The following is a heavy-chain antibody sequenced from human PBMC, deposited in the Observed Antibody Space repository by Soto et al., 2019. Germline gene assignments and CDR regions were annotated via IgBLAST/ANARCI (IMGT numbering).Heavy chain of an antibody. V-gene: IGHV3-23*01. J-gene: IGHJ6*02. CDR3: AKDAIFEMITAGNPRTDV. Sequence: GSLRLSCAASGFTFSDYAMSWVRQAPGKGLEWVSGISASGGSRYYADSVKGRFTISRDNSQNTVFLQMNSLRAEDTAAYYCAKDAIFEMITAGNPRTDVWGQGTTVTVS. CDR2: ISASGGSR. CDR1: GFTFSDYA. D-gene: IGHD3-16*01.